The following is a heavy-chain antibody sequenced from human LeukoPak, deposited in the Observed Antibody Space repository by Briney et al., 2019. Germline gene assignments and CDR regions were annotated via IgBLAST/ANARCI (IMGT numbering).Heavy chain of an antibody. J-gene: IGHJ6*02. Sequence: SETLSLTCTVSGGSISSYYWSWIRQPPGKGLEWIGYIYYSGSTNYNPSLKSRVTISVDTSKNQFSLKLSSVTAADTAVYYCARYDGEGGDYYYGMDVWGQGTTVTVSS. CDR3: ARYDGEGGDYYYGMDV. V-gene: IGHV4-59*08. D-gene: IGHD4-17*01. CDR2: IYYSGST. CDR1: GGSISSYY.